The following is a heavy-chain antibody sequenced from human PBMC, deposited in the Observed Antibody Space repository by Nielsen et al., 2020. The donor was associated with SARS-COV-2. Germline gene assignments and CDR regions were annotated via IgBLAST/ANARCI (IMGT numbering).Heavy chain of an antibody. D-gene: IGHD2/OR15-2a*01. CDR2: MSGSSAYR. CDR3: ARVAGTPPVSYFYFDL. Sequence: GESLKISCAASGFTFDDYGMSWVRQAPGKGLEWVAQMSGSSAYRHYADSVKGRYTISKDSAKNLLYLQMNSLRAEDTAVYYCARVAGTPPVSYFYFDLWGRGTLVTVSS. J-gene: IGHJ2*01. CDR1: GFTFDDYG. V-gene: IGHV3-11*05.